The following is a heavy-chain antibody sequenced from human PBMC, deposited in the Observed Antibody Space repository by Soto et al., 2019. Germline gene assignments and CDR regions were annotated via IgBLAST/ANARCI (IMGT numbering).Heavy chain of an antibody. CDR3: AKYRAVSGTYFDY. V-gene: IGHV3-21*04. Sequence: GVSLRLSCAASGFTFSSYSMNWVRQAPGKGLEWVSSISSRSSYIYYADSVKGRFAISRDNARSTLYLQMNSLRAEDTAVYYCAKYRAVSGTYFDYWGQGTMVTVSS. J-gene: IGHJ4*02. CDR1: GFTFSSYS. CDR2: ISSRSSYI. D-gene: IGHD6-19*01.